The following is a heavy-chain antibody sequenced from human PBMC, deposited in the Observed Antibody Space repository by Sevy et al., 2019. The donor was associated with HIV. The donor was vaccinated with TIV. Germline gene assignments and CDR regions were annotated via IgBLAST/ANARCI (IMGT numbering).Heavy chain of an antibody. CDR2: IKGDGSEK. CDR3: VRAGAFGTYDS. J-gene: IGHJ4*02. D-gene: IGHD3-10*01. V-gene: IGHV3-7*01. CDR1: GFTFNMYW. Sequence: GGSLRLSCAASGFTFNMYWMTWVRQAPGKGLEYVASIKGDGSEKYYMDSVKGRFTISRDNAENSVYLQMNSLRAEDTAVYHCVRAGAFGTYDSWGQGTLVTVSS.